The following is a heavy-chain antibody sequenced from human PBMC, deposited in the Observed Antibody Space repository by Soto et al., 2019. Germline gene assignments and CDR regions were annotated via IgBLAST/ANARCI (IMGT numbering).Heavy chain of an antibody. CDR2: IGSSSVTI. CDR1: GFTLSNYV. D-gene: IGHD3-22*01. CDR3: AKDVVYSYDSESYFDY. V-gene: IGHV3-48*01. Sequence: GGSLRLSCAASGFTLSNYVMNWVRQAPGKGQEWNSCIGSSSVTIFHADSVKGRFTISRDSSKNTLYLQMNSLRAEVMAIYYCAKDVVYSYDSESYFDYWGRGTLVTVSS. J-gene: IGHJ4*02.